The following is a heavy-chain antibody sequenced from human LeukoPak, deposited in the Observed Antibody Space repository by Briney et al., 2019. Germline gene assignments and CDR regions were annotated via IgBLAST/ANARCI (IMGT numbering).Heavy chain of an antibody. J-gene: IGHJ4*02. CDR3: ARDRDITMIVVIMAVNMGYFDY. Sequence: GGSLRLSCAASGFTFGSYAMHWVRQAPGKGLEWVAVISYDGSNKYYADSVKGRFTISRDNSKNTLYLQMNSLRAEDTAVYYCARDRDITMIVVIMAVNMGYFDYWGQGTLVTVSS. CDR1: GFTFGSYA. CDR2: ISYDGSNK. D-gene: IGHD3-22*01. V-gene: IGHV3-30-3*01.